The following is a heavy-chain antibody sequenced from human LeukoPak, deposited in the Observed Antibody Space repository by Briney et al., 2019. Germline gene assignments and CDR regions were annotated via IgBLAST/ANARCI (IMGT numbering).Heavy chain of an antibody. CDR3: ARVGLGIRYYFDY. CDR1: GGTFSSYA. V-gene: IGHV1-69*13. D-gene: IGHD7-27*01. CDR2: IIPIFGTA. Sequence: EASVKVSCKASGGTFSSYAISWVRQAPGQGLEWMGGIIPIFGTANYAQKFQGRVTITADESTSTAYMELSSLRSEDTAVYYCARVGLGIRYYFDYWGQGTLVTVSS. J-gene: IGHJ4*02.